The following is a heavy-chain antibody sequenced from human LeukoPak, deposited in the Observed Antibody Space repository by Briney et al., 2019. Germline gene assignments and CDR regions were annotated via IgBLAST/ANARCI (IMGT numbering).Heavy chain of an antibody. CDR3: AKDEGGITMIEPNYYFDC. V-gene: IGHV3-30*02. CDR2: IRYDGSDK. Sequence: GGSLRLSCAASGFTFNRYAMHWVRQAPGKGLEWVAFIRYDGSDKYYADSVKGRFTISRDNSKNTLYLQMNSLRAEDTAVYYCAKDEGGITMIEPNYYFDCWGQGTLVTVSS. D-gene: IGHD3-22*01. CDR1: GFTFNRYA. J-gene: IGHJ4*02.